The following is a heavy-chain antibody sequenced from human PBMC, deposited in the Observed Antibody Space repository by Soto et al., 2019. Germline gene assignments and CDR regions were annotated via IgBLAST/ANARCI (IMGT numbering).Heavy chain of an antibody. CDR1: GFTFSSYA. J-gene: IGHJ4*02. V-gene: IGHV3-30-3*01. CDR3: ASDPYDSSGYYLFDH. D-gene: IGHD3-22*01. CDR2: ISYDGSNK. Sequence: GGSLRLSCAASGFTFSSYAMHWVRQAPGKGLEGVAVISYDGSNKYYADPVKGRFTISRDNSKNTRYLQMNSLRGEDTAGYYCASDPYDSSGYYLFDHWGQGTLVTVPS.